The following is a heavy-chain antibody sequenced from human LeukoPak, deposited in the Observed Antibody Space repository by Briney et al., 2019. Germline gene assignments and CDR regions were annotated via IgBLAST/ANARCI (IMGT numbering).Heavy chain of an antibody. CDR3: AKVPMRTAAMFGGGRSMDV. J-gene: IGHJ6*02. Sequence: GGSLRLSCAGSGFTFSSYAMSWVRQAPGKGLEWVSAISGSGGSTYYADSVKGRFTISRDNSKNTLYLQMNSLRAEDTAVYYCAKVPMRTAAMFGGGRSMDVWGQGTTVTVSS. CDR1: GFTFSSYA. CDR2: ISGSGGST. D-gene: IGHD2-2*01. V-gene: IGHV3-23*01.